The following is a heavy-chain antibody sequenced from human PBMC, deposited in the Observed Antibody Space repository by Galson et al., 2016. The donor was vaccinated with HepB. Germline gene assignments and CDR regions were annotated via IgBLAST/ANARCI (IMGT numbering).Heavy chain of an antibody. V-gene: IGHV3-23*01. Sequence: SLRLSCAGSGFTFSSYAMSWVRQAPGKGLEWVSVISGRGSSTYYADSVKGRFTISRDNSKNTLYLQMNSLRAEDTAVYYCAKAYDYVWGSYRLSHNFDYWDQGTLVTVSS. CDR3: AKAYDYVWGSYRLSHNFDY. J-gene: IGHJ4*02. D-gene: IGHD3-16*02. CDR2: ISGRGSST. CDR1: GFTFSSYA.